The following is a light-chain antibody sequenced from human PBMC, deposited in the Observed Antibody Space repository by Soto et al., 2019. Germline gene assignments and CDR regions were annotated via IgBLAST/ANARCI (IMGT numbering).Light chain of an antibody. CDR1: QGISSA. Sequence: AIPLTQSPSSLSASVGDRVTITCRASQGISSALAWYHQKPGKAPKLLIYDASTLESGVPSRFSGSGSGTDFPLTISSIQPEDFATYYCQQFNSYPSLTFGGGTKVEIK. CDR2: DAS. CDR3: QQFNSYPSLT. J-gene: IGKJ4*01. V-gene: IGKV1-13*02.